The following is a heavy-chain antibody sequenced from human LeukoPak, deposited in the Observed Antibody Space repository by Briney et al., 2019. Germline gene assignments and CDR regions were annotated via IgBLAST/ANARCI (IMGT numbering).Heavy chain of an antibody. V-gene: IGHV4-34*01. D-gene: IGHD3-10*01. CDR2: INHSGST. Sequence: SETLSLTCAVSGGSFSGYYGTWVRQPPGQGLEWIGEINHSGSTNYHPSLKSRVTISIDTSKNPFSLKLSCVTAAATAVYVSAGAPSATKGWFDLWGQGTLLTVSS. CDR1: GGSFSGYY. J-gene: IGHJ5*02. CDR3: AGAPSATKGWFDL.